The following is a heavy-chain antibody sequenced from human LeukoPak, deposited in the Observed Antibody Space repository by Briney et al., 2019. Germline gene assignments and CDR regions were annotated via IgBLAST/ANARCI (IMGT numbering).Heavy chain of an antibody. CDR2: IYYSGST. D-gene: IGHD4-23*01. CDR3: ARRGGGNIDAFDI. V-gene: IGHV4-30-4*07. CDR1: GGSISSGGYS. J-gene: IGHJ3*02. Sequence: PSQTLSLTCAVSGGSISSGGYSWSWIRQPPGKGLEWIGYIYYSGSTNYNPSLKSRVTISVDTSKNQFSLKLSSVTAADTAVYYCARRGGGNIDAFDIWGQGTMVTVSS.